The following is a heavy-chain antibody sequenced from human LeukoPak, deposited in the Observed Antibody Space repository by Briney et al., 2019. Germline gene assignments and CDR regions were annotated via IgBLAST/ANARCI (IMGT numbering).Heavy chain of an antibody. D-gene: IGHD3-9*01. Sequence: GASVKGSCKASGYTFTSYGISWVRQAPGQGLEWMGWISAYNGNTSYAQKLQGRVTMTTDTSTSTAYMELRSLRSDDTAVYYCARDKSYYDILTGYYYYYGMDVWGKGTTVTVSS. CDR3: ARDKSYYDILTGYYYYYGMDV. J-gene: IGHJ6*04. CDR1: GYTFTSYG. CDR2: ISAYNGNT. V-gene: IGHV1-18*04.